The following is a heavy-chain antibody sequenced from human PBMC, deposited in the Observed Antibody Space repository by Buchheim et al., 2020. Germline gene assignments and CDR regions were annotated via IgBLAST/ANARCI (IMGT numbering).Heavy chain of an antibody. J-gene: IGHJ4*02. CDR1: GFVFSSYS. CDR2: ITSTSGTI. CDR3: AREDLRFDY. Sequence: EVQLVESGGGLVQPGGSLRLYCAASGFVFSSYSMNWFRQAPGKGLEWVSYITSTSGTIYYSDSVNGRFTISRDNAKNSLYLQMHSLRDEDTAVYYCAREDLRFDYWGQGTL. V-gene: IGHV3-48*02.